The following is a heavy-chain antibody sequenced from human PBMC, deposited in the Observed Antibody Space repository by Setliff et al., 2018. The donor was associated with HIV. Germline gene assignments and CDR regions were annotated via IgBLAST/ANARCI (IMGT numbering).Heavy chain of an antibody. V-gene: IGHV4-34*01. CDR2: INHGGST. CDR1: GGSFSGYY. D-gene: IGHD4-17*01. Sequence: PSETLSLTCAVFGGSFSGYYWSWIRQPPGKGLEWIGEINHGGSTDYNPSLKSRVTISVDTSKNQFSLNLSSVTAADTAVYYCARYDYGDFDYWGQGTPVTVSS. CDR3: ARYDYGDFDY. J-gene: IGHJ4*02.